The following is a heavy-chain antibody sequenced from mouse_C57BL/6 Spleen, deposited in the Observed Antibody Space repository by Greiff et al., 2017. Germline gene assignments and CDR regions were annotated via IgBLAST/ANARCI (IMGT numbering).Heavy chain of an antibody. CDR2: IDPSDSYT. CDR3: AKGDCYGGGARDY. CDR1: GYTFTSYW. J-gene: IGHJ4*01. V-gene: IGHV1-69*01. Sequence: QVQLQQPGAELVMPGASVKLSCKASGYTFTSYWMHWVKQRPGQGLEWIGKIDPSDSYTNYNQKFKGQSTLTVDKSSSTAYMQLSSLKSEDSAVYYCAKGDCYGGGARDYWGKGTSVTVSS. D-gene: IGHD2-3*01.